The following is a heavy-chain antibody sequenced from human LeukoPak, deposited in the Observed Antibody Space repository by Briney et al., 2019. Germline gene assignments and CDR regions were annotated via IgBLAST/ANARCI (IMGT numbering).Heavy chain of an antibody. CDR1: GGSISSSSYY. J-gene: IGHJ4*02. CDR2: IYYSGST. Sequence: TSETLSLTCTVSGGSISSSSYYWGWIRQPPGKGLEWIGSIYYSGSTYYNPSLKSRVTISVDTSKNQFSLKLSSVTAADTAVYYCARLPPKGNDYGDYVSHNFDYWGQGTLVTVSP. V-gene: IGHV4-39*07. CDR3: ARLPPKGNDYGDYVSHNFDY. D-gene: IGHD4-17*01.